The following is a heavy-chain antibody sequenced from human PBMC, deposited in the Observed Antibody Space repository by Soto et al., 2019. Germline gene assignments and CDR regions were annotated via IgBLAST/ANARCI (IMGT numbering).Heavy chain of an antibody. V-gene: IGHV3-21*01. CDR1: GFTLSSYS. Sequence: PXGSLRLSCAASGFTLSSYSMNWVRQAPGKGLDWVSSISSSSSYIYYADSVKGRFTISRDNAKNSLYLQMNSLRAEDTAVYYCARDLPERYYDILTGYSRAYFDYWGQGSLVTVSS. D-gene: IGHD3-9*01. J-gene: IGHJ4*02. CDR2: ISSSSSYI. CDR3: ARDLPERYYDILTGYSRAYFDY.